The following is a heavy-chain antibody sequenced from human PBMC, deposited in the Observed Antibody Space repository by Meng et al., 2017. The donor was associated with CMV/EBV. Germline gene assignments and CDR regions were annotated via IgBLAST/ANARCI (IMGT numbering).Heavy chain of an antibody. CDR1: GFTFSSYW. V-gene: IGHV3-74*01. Sequence: GESLKISCAASGFTFSSYWMHWGRQAPGKGLVWVSRINSDGSSTSYADSVKGRFTISRDNAKNTLYLQMNSLRAEDTAVYYCARSGVTYCSSTSCLGGMDVWGQGTTVTVSS. CDR3: ARSGVTYCSSTSCLGGMDV. J-gene: IGHJ6*02. CDR2: INSDGSST. D-gene: IGHD2-2*01.